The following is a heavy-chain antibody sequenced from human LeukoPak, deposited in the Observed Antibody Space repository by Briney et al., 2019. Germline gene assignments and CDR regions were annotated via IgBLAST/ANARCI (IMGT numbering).Heavy chain of an antibody. CDR2: FIPIFGTA. D-gene: IGHD4-11*01. CDR1: GGTFSSYA. CDR3: ARATAYSSWFDP. V-gene: IGHV1-69*01. J-gene: IGHJ5*02. Sequence: EASVKVSCKASGGTFSSYAISWVRQAPGQGLEWMGGFIPIFGTANYAQKFQGRVTITADESTSTAYMELSSLRSEDTAVYYCARATAYSSWFDPWGQGTLVTVSS.